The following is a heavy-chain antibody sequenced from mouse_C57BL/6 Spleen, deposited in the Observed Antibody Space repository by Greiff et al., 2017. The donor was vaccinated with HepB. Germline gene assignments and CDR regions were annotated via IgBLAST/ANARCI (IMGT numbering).Heavy chain of an antibody. Sequence: EVQLQQSGPELVKPGASVKMSCKASGYTFTSYVMHWVKQKPGQGLEWIGYIYPYNDGTKYNEKFKGKATLTSDKSSSTAYMELSSLTSEDSAVYYCAREPVLDSSGYVFAYWGQGTLVTVSA. J-gene: IGHJ3*01. CDR3: AREPVLDSSGYVFAY. CDR1: GYTFTSYV. D-gene: IGHD3-2*02. V-gene: IGHV1-14*01. CDR2: IYPYNDGT.